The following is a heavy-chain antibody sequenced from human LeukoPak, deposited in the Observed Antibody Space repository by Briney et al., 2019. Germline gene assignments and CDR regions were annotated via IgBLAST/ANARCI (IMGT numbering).Heavy chain of an antibody. J-gene: IGHJ4*02. CDR2: IYHSGST. CDR3: ARGNWNDVVGYYFDY. CDR1: GYSISSGYY. D-gene: IGHD1-1*01. V-gene: IGHV4-38-2*02. Sequence: SETLSLTCTVSGYSISSGYYWGWIRQPPGKGLEWIGSIYHSGSTYYNPSLKSRVTISVDTSKNQFSLKLSSVTAADTAVYYCARGNWNDVVGYYFDYWGQGTLVTVSS.